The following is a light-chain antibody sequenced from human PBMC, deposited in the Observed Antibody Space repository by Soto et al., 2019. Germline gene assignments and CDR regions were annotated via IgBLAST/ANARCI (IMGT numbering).Light chain of an antibody. CDR1: QSVSSY. CDR2: DAS. V-gene: IGKV3-11*01. CDR3: QQRSNWPRT. J-gene: IGKJ2*01. Sequence: EIVLTQSPATLSLSPGERATLSCRASQSVSSYLAWYQQKPGQAPSLLLYDASNRATGIPARFSGSGSGTDFTLTISSLEPEDFAVYYCQQRSNWPRTLGQGTKLEIK.